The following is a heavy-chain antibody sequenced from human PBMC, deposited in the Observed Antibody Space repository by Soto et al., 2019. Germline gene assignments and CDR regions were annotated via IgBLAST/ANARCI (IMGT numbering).Heavy chain of an antibody. CDR1: GFTFSSYS. Sequence: EVQLVESGGGLVKPGGSLRLSCAASGFTFSSYSMNWVRQAPGKGLEWVSSISSSSSYIYYADSVKGRFTISRDNAKNSLYLQMNSLRAEDTAVYYCARGPLGRWLQNLFDYWGQGTLVTVSS. CDR3: ARGPLGRWLQNLFDY. J-gene: IGHJ4*02. V-gene: IGHV3-21*01. CDR2: ISSSSSYI. D-gene: IGHD5-12*01.